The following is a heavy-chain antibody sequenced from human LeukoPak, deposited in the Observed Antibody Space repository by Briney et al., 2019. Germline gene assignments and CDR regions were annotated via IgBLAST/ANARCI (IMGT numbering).Heavy chain of an antibody. D-gene: IGHD2-15*01. V-gene: IGHV4-4*07. CDR1: GGSISSYY. CDR2: IYTSGST. Sequence: SETLSLTCTVSGGSISSYYWSWIRQPAGKGLEWIGRIYTSGSTNYNPSLKSRVTMSVDTSKNQFSLKLSSVTAADTAVYYCARENCSGGSCYSYYGYGDYGTLYYFDYWGQGTLVTVSS. CDR3: ARENCSGGSCYSYYGYGDYGTLYYFDY. J-gene: IGHJ4*02.